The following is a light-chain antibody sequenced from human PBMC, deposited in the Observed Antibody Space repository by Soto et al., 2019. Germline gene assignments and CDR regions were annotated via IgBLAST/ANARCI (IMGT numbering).Light chain of an antibody. V-gene: IGKV1-5*01. J-gene: IGKJ4*01. CDR2: DAS. CDR3: QQYNSDSPLT. Sequence: DIQMTQSPSSLSASVGNRVTITCRGSQSISSWLAWYQQKPGKAPKLLIYDASSLESGVPSRFSGSGSGTEFTLTISSLQPDDFATYYCQQYNSDSPLTFGGGTKVDIK. CDR1: QSISSW.